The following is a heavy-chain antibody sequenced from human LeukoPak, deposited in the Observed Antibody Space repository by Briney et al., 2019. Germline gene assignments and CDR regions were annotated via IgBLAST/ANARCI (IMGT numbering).Heavy chain of an antibody. CDR1: GFTFSNAW. Sequence: GGSLRLSCAASGFTFSNAWMSWVRQAPGKGLEWVGRIKSKTDGGTTDYAAPVKGRFTISRDDSKNTLYLQMNSLKTEDTAVYYCVDSSGYWGIDYWGQGTLVTVSS. D-gene: IGHD3-22*01. CDR3: VDSSGYWGIDY. J-gene: IGHJ4*02. V-gene: IGHV3-15*01. CDR2: IKSKTDGGTT.